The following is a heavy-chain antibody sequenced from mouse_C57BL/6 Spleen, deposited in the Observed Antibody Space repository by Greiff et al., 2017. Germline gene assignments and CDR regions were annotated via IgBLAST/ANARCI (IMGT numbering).Heavy chain of an antibody. CDR1: GYSFTGYY. D-gene: IGHD2-3*01. CDR2: INTSTGGT. V-gene: IGHV1-42*01. CDR3: ARGRWSDY. J-gene: IGHJ2*01. Sequence: VQLQQSGPELVKPGASVKISCKASGYSFTGYYMNWVKQSPEKSLEWIGEINTSTGGTTYNQKFKAKATLTVDKSSSTAYMQLKSLASEDSAVYYCARGRWSDYWGKGTTLTVCS.